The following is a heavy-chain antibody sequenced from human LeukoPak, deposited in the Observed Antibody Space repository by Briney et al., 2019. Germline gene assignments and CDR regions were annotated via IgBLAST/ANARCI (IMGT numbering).Heavy chain of an antibody. V-gene: IGHV3-7*01. D-gene: IGHD3-10*01. CDR1: GFTFSSYW. J-gene: IGHJ4*02. Sequence: GGSLRLSCAASGFTFSSYWMGWVRQAPGKGLEWVANIKQDGSEKYYVDSVKGRFTISRDNAKNSLYLQMNSLRAEDTAVYYCARVSVRGVLPPYFDYWGQGTLVTVSS. CDR2: IKQDGSEK. CDR3: ARVSVRGVLPPYFDY.